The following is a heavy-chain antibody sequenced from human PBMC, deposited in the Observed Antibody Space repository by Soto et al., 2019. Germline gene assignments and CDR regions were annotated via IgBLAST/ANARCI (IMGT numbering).Heavy chain of an antibody. J-gene: IGHJ6*02. V-gene: IGHV1-46*01. CDR1: GYTFTNYY. Sequence: ASVKVSCKASGYTFTNYYMHWVRQAPGQGLEWMGIINPSGGSTSYAQKFQGRVTMTRDTSTSTVYMELSSLRSEDTAVYYCARKVMRKDPHGPDTDRGMDVWGQGTTVTVSS. D-gene: IGHD2-21*01. CDR2: INPSGGST. CDR3: ARKVMRKDPHGPDTDRGMDV.